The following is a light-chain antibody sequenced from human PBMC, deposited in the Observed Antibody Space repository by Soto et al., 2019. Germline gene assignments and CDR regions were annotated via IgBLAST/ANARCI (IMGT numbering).Light chain of an antibody. CDR3: QQYTTSPFT. V-gene: IGKV3-20*01. J-gene: IGKJ3*01. CDR2: GAS. Sequence: IVLTQSPGTLSLSPGERATLSCRASQSVGSGYLAWYQQKPGQAPRLLIYGASIRATGIPDRLTGSGSGTHFTLTISRLEPEDFALYYCQQYTTSPFTFGPGTKVDVK. CDR1: QSVGSGY.